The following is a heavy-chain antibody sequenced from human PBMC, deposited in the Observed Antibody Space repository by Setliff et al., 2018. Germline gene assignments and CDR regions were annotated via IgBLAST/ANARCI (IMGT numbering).Heavy chain of an antibody. D-gene: IGHD5-18*01. Sequence: PGGSLRLSCVASGFAISSCWMSWVRQAPGEGLEWVSGISARTGLTYYADSVKGRFTMSRDISKNTVYLHMTSLRAEDTAMYYCAKRGDTRTFDYWGQGTLVTVSS. CDR2: ISARTGLT. V-gene: IGHV3-23*01. J-gene: IGHJ4*02. CDR1: GFAISSCW. CDR3: AKRGDTRTFDY.